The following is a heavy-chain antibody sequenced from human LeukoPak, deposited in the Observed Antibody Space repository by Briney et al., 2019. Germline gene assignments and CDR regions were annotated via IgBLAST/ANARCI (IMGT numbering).Heavy chain of an antibody. D-gene: IGHD3-9*01. CDR2: ISYDGSNK. CDR3: AKDLVDILTGHYYYYGMDV. J-gene: IGHJ6*02. Sequence: GGSLRPSCAASGFTFSSYGMHWVRQAPGKGLEWVAVISYDGSNKYYADSVKGRFTISRDNSKNTLYLQMSSLRAEDTAVYYCAKDLVDILTGHYYYYGMDVWGQGTTVTVSS. CDR1: GFTFSSYG. V-gene: IGHV3-30*18.